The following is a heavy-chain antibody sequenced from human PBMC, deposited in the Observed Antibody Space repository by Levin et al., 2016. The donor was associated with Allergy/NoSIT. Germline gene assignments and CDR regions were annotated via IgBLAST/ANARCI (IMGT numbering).Heavy chain of an antibody. D-gene: IGHD6-6*01. Sequence: WIRQPPGKGLEWIGSIYYSGSTYYNPSLKSRVTISVDTSKNQFSLKLSSVTAADTAVYYCARWEQLPPDGWFDPWGQGTLVTVSS. J-gene: IGHJ5*02. V-gene: IGHV4-39*01. CDR2: IYYSGST. CDR3: ARWEQLPPDGWFDP.